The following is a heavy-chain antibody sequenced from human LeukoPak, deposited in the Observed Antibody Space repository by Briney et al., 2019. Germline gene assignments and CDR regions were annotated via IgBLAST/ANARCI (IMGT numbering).Heavy chain of an antibody. CDR1: GYTFTSYY. V-gene: IGHV1-46*03. CDR3: ARDLCSTSCYTNAFDI. CDR2: INPSGGST. Sequence: ASVKVSCKASGYTFTSYYVHWVRQAPGQGLEWMGIINPSGGSTSYAQKFQGRVTMTRDTSTSTVYMELSSLRSEDTAVYYCARDLCSTSCYTNAFDIWGQGTMVTVSS. D-gene: IGHD2-2*02. J-gene: IGHJ3*02.